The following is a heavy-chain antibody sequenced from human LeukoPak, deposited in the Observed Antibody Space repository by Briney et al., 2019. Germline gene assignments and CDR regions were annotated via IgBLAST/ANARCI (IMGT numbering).Heavy chain of an antibody. CDR1: NYTFSDYD. V-gene: IGHV1-18*01. D-gene: IGHD4-17*01. J-gene: IGHJ4*02. CDR2: VSKYTGNA. Sequence: ASVRVSCKASNYTFSDYDVTWVGQAPGQGGEWMGWVSKYTGNADYAPKFQGRVSMTTDTSTRTAYMEMRGLRPDDTAVYFCAREDDRSFGAYDCWGQGTLVTVS. CDR3: AREDDRSFGAYDC.